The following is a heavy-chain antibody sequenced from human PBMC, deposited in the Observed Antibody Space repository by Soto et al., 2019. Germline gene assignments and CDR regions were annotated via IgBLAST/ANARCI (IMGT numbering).Heavy chain of an antibody. CDR1: GFTFSSYG. CDR3: ARDWAYSSSAYPSDYYYYYYGMDV. D-gene: IGHD6-13*01. J-gene: IGHJ6*02. Sequence: GGSLRLSCAASGFTFSSYGMHWVRQAPGKGLEWVAVIWYDGSNKYYADSVKGRFTISRDNSKNTLYLQMSSLRAEDTAVYYCARDWAYSSSAYPSDYYYYYYGMDVWGQGTTVTVSS. CDR2: IWYDGSNK. V-gene: IGHV3-33*01.